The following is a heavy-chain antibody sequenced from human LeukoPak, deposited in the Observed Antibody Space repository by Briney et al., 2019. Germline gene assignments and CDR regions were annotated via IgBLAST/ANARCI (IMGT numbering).Heavy chain of an antibody. CDR2: INPNSGGT. V-gene: IGHV1-2*02. J-gene: IGHJ6*03. Sequence: ASVKVSCKASGYTFTGYYMHWVRQAPGQGLEWMGWINPNSGGTNYAQKFQGRVTMTRDTSISTAYMELSRLRSDDTAVYYCARSLWFGELEVYYMDVWGKGTTVTVSS. CDR1: GYTFTGYY. D-gene: IGHD3-10*01. CDR3: ARSLWFGELEVYYMDV.